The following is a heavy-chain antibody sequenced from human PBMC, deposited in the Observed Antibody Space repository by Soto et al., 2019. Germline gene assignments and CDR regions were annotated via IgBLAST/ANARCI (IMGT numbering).Heavy chain of an antibody. CDR3: ARLEGLATISYYFDF. D-gene: IGHD5-12*01. V-gene: IGHV4-39*01. J-gene: IGHJ4*02. Sequence: SETLSLTCSVSDDSINSDKYYWGWIRQPPGKGLEWIGSIYNRGNAYYNQSLQTRVTISLDKSKSQFSLKLNSVTAADSAVYFCARLEGLATISYYFDFWGPGALVTVSS. CDR1: DDSINSDKYY. CDR2: IYNRGNA.